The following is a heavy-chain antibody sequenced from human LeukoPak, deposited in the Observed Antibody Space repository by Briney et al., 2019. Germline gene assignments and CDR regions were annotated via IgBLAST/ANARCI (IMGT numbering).Heavy chain of an antibody. CDR2: ISGSGGST. CDR3: AKGTYYYDSSGYSVDY. Sequence: GGSLRLSCAVSGFTFSSYAMSWVRQAPGKGLEWVSSISGSGGSTYYADSVKGRFTISRDNSKNTLYLQMNSLRAEDTAVYYCAKGTYYYDSSGYSVDYWGQGTLATVSS. V-gene: IGHV3-23*01. D-gene: IGHD3-22*01. CDR1: GFTFSSYA. J-gene: IGHJ4*02.